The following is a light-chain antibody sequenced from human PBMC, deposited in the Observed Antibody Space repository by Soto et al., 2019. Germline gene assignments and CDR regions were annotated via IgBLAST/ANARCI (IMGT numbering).Light chain of an antibody. J-gene: IGLJ2*01. CDR2: DVS. CDR3: SSYTSSSTLV. V-gene: IGLV2-14*01. Sequence: QSVLTQPASVSGSPGQSITISCTGTSSDVGGYNYVSWYQQHPGKPPKLMIYDVSNRPSGVSNRFSGSKSGNTASLTISGLQAEDEADYYCSSYTSSSTLVFGGGTKVTVL. CDR1: SSDVGGYNY.